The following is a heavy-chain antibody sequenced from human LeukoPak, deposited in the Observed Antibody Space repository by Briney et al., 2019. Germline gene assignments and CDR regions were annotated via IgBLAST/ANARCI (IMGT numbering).Heavy chain of an antibody. D-gene: IGHD3-9*01. Sequence: SETLSLTCTVSGGSISSYYWSWIRQPPGKGLEWIGYIYYSGTTYYNPSLQSRVTISVDTSKNQFSLKLSSVTAADTAVYYCARDRGDYDILTGYLPPPDAFDIWGQGTMVTVSS. CDR2: IYYSGTT. V-gene: IGHV4-59*12. J-gene: IGHJ3*02. CDR1: GGSISSYY. CDR3: ARDRGDYDILTGYLPPPDAFDI.